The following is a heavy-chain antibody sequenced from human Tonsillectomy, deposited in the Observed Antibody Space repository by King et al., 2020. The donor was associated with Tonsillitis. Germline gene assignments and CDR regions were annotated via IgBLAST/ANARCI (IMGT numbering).Heavy chain of an antibody. CDR1: GGTFSSYA. J-gene: IGHJ3*02. CDR3: ARDREYYDFWSDFSPRGAFDI. D-gene: IGHD3-3*01. V-gene: IGHV1-69*01. Sequence: QLVQSGAEVKKPGSSVKVSCKASGGTFSSYAISWVRQAPGQGLEWMGGIIPIFGTANYAQKFQGRVTITADESTSTAYMELSSQRSEDMAVYYCARDREYYDFWSDFSPRGAFDIWGQGTMVTVSS. CDR2: IIPIFGTA.